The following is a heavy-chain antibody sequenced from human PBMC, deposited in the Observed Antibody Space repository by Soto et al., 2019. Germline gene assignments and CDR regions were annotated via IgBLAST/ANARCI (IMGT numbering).Heavy chain of an antibody. V-gene: IGHV1-69*12. D-gene: IGHD2-15*01. J-gene: IGHJ4*02. CDR2: IIPIFGTA. CDR1: GGTFSSYA. CDR3: ARSVGYCSGGSCYLHY. Sequence: QVQLVQSGAEVKKPGSSVKVSCKASGGTFSSYAISWVRQAPGQGLEWMGGIIPIFGTANYAQKFQGRVTITADESTSTAYMEVSSLRSEDTAVYYCARSVGYCSGGSCYLHYWGQGTLVTVSS.